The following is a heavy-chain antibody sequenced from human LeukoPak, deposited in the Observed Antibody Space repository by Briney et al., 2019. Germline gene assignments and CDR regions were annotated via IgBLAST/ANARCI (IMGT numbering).Heavy chain of an antibody. CDR2: ISGYNGKT. CDR1: GYTFTYSG. J-gene: IGHJ3*02. Sequence: ASVKVSCKASGYTFTYSGITWVRQAPGQGLEWMGWISGYNGKTYYAPKFQGRLTMSTDTSTTTAHMELRSLRSDDTAIFYCARSTAPRDTFDIWGQGTMATVSS. V-gene: IGHV1-18*01. CDR3: ARSTAPRDTFDI.